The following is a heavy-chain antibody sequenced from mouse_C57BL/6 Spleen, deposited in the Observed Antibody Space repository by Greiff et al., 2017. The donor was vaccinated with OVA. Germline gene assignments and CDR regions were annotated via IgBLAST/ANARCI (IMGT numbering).Heavy chain of an antibody. CDR1: GYAFSSSW. CDR3: ARGDYGSSSAWFAY. V-gene: IGHV1-82*01. D-gene: IGHD1-1*01. J-gene: IGHJ3*01. CDR2: IYPGDGDT. Sequence: QVQLKQSGPELVKPGASVTISCTASGYAFSSSWMNWVKQRPGKGLEWIGRIYPGDGDTNYNGKFKGKATLTADKSSSTAYMQLSSLTSEDSAVYFCARGDYGSSSAWFAYWGQGTLVTVSA.